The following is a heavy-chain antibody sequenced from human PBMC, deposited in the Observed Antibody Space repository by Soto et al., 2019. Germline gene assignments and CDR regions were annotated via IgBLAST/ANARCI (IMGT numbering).Heavy chain of an antibody. J-gene: IGHJ3*02. CDR1: GYTFSSHW. Sequence: PGEYLKISCTASGYTFSSHWIGWVRQMPGKGLEWVGIINPGDSDIRNSPSFQGQVTMSVDKSTNTAYLQWRSLKASDTAMYYCARHWDAFDIWGQGTMVTVSS. CDR3: ARHWDAFDI. CDR2: INPGDSDI. V-gene: IGHV5-51*01.